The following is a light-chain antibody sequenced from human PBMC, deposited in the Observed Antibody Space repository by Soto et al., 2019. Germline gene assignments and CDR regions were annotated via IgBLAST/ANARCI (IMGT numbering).Light chain of an antibody. V-gene: IGLV2-14*01. J-gene: IGLJ1*01. CDR2: AVT. CDR1: SSDVGGYNY. CDR3: SSYTSSSTL. Sequence: SVLTQPASVSGSPGQSITISCTGTSSDVGGYNYVSWYQQHPGKAPKLMIYAVTDRPSGVSSRFSGSKSGNTASLTISGLRAEDEADYYCSSYTSSSTLFGTGTKVTVL.